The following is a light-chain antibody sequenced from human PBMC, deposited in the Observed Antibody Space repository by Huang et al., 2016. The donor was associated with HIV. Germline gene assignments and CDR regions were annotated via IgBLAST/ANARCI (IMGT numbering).Light chain of an antibody. Sequence: DIQMTQSPSSLSASVGDRVSITCRASQSINNYLNLYQLKSGKAPKLLIYAAFNLQSGVPSRFSGGGSGTDFTLTISSLQPEDFAIYYCQQSYSAPDTFGQGTKLEIK. V-gene: IGKV1-39*01. CDR2: AAF. CDR3: QQSYSAPDT. J-gene: IGKJ2*01. CDR1: QSINNY.